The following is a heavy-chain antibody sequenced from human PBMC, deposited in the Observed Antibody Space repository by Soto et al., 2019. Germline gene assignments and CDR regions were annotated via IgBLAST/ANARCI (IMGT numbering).Heavy chain of an antibody. CDR3: ARGDCSGGSCYGGDY. CDR1: GGTFSSYT. J-gene: IGHJ4*02. D-gene: IGHD2-15*01. CDR2: IIPILGIA. Sequence: QVQLVQSGAEVKKPGSSVKVSRKASGGTFSSYTISWVRQAPGQGLEWMGRIIPILGIANYAQKFQGRVTITADKSTSTAYMELSSLRSEDTAVYYCARGDCSGGSCYGGDYWGQGTLVTVSS. V-gene: IGHV1-69*02.